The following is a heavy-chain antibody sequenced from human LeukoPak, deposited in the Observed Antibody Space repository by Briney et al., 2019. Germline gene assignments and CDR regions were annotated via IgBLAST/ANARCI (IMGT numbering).Heavy chain of an antibody. J-gene: IGHJ4*02. D-gene: IGHD1-26*01. V-gene: IGHV1-24*01. Sequence: GASLKVSCKVSGYTLTELSMHWVRQAPGQGLEWMGGFDPEDGETIYAQKFQGRVTMTEDTSTDTAYMELSSLRSEDTAVYYCATDVRLVGATRDYWGQGTLVTVSS. CDR1: GYTLTELS. CDR2: FDPEDGET. CDR3: ATDVRLVGATRDY.